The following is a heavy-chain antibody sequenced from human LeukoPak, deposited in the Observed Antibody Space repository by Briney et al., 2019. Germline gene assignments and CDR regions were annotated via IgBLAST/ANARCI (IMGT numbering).Heavy chain of an antibody. CDR1: GFTFSGSA. CDR3: TRRGYYYMDV. Sequence: PGGSLRLSCAASGFTFSGSAMRWVRQASGKGLEWVGRIRSKANSYATAYAASVKGRFTISRDDSKNTAYLQMNSLKTEDTAVYYCTRRGYYYMDVWGKGNTVTVSS. J-gene: IGHJ6*03. CDR2: IRSKANSYAT. V-gene: IGHV3-73*01.